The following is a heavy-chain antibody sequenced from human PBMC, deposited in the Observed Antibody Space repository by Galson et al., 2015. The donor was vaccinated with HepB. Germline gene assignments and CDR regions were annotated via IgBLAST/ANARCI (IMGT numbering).Heavy chain of an antibody. CDR2: INPSGGST. CDR1: GYTFTSYY. CDR3: ARDPYYYGSGSPLEFDY. V-gene: IGHV1-46*03. D-gene: IGHD3-10*01. J-gene: IGHJ4*02. Sequence: SVKVSCKASGYTFTSYYMHWVRQAPGQGLEWMGIINPSGGSTSYAQKFQGRVTMTRDTSTSTVYMELSSLRSEDTAVYYCARDPYYYGSGSPLEFDYWGQGTLVTVSS.